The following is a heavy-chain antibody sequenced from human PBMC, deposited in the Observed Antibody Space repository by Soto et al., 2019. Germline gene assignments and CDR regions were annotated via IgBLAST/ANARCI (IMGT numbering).Heavy chain of an antibody. Sequence: GESLKISCQTSDEIFNTYWITWVRQMPGRGLEWVGRIDPSDSYTTYNPSLKGHVILSVDKSMNTAYVQWTSLRASDTAMYFCGRDFGSGHADVWGQGTLVTV. D-gene: IGHD1-26*01. CDR1: DEIFNTYW. V-gene: IGHV5-10-1*01. CDR2: IDPSDSYT. J-gene: IGHJ1*01. CDR3: GRDFGSGHADV.